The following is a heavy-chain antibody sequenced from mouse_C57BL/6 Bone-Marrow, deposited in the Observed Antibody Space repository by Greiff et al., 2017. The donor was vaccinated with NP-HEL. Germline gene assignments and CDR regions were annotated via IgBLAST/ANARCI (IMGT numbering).Heavy chain of an antibody. J-gene: IGHJ2*01. D-gene: IGHD2-4*01. CDR2: ISDGGSYT. Sequence: VQLKESGGGLVKPGGSLKLSCAASGFTFSSYAMSWVRQTPEKRLEWVATISDGGSYTYYPDNVKGRFTISRDNAKNNLYLQMSHLKSEDTAMYYCARMGLRRGDYFDYWGQGTTLTVSS. CDR3: ARMGLRRGDYFDY. CDR1: GFTFSSYA. V-gene: IGHV5-4*01.